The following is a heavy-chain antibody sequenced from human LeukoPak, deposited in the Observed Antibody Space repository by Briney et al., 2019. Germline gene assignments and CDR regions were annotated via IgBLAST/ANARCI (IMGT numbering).Heavy chain of an antibody. V-gene: IGHV3-15*01. CDR3: TTRYCNGASCYDDAFDI. CDR2: IKRKTDGGRI. J-gene: IGHJ3*02. Sequence: PGGSLRLSCAASGFSFSDTWMIWVRQAPGKGLEWVGRIKRKTDGGRIDYAAPVKGRFSISRDDSTNTLYLQMNSLKIEDTAVYYCTTRYCNGASCYDDAFDIWGQGTMVTVSS. D-gene: IGHD2-2*01. CDR1: GFSFSDTW.